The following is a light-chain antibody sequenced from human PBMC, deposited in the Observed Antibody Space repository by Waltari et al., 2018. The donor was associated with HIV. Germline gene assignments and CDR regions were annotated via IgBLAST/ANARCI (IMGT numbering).Light chain of an antibody. Sequence: SVLTQPPSVSAAPGQKVSISCSGSGSHIEDIYLYWYQQRPGTAPKLLTCETNKRPSGIPDRFSGSKSVTSATLVITGLQTGDEADYYCGTWDRSLNTGIFGGGTKLTVL. V-gene: IGLV1-51*02. J-gene: IGLJ2*01. CDR1: GSHIEDIY. CDR3: GTWDRSLNTGI. CDR2: ETN.